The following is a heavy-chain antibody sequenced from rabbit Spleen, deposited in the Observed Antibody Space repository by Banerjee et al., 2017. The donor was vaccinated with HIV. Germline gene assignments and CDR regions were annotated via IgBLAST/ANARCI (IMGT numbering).Heavy chain of an antibody. Sequence: QQLEESGGGLVKPGGTLTLTCKASGIDFSTNYYMCWVRQAPGKGLEWIACIYSTSGRTYYASWAKGRFTISKTSSTTVTLQMTSLTAADTATYFCARATNIYYYGMDLWGQGTLVTVS. J-gene: IGHJ3*01. CDR2: IYSTSGRT. CDR3: ARATNIYYYGMDL. D-gene: IGHD4-1*01. V-gene: IGHV1S40*01. CDR1: GIDFSTNYY.